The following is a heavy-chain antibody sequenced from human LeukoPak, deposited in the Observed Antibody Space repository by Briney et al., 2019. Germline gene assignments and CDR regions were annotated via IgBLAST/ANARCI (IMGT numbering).Heavy chain of an antibody. J-gene: IGHJ4*02. D-gene: IGHD3-22*01. CDR3: ARGPMMVRGYYFDY. CDR2: INHSGST. CDR1: GGSFSGYY. Sequence: SETLSLTCAVYGGSFSGYYWSWIRQPPVKGLEWIGEINHSGSTNYNPSLKSRVTISVDTSKNQFSLKLSSVSAADTAVYYCARGPMMVRGYYFDYWGQGTLVTVSS. V-gene: IGHV4-34*01.